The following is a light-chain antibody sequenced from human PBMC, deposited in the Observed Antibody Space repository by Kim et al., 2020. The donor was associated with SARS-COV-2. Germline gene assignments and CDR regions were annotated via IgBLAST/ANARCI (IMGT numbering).Light chain of an antibody. CDR3: QQSNSTPLT. CDR1: QTISSN. CDR2: GAS. Sequence: DIQMTQSPSSLSASVGDRVTITCRASQTISSNLNWYQQKPGKAPKLLIYGASSLQSGVPSRFSGSGSGTDFTLTISSLQPEDCATYYCQQSNSTPLTFGGGTKVDIK. J-gene: IGKJ4*01. V-gene: IGKV1-39*01.